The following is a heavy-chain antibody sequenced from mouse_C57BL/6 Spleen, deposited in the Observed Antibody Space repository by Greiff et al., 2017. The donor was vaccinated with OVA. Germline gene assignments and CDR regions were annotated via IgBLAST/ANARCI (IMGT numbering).Heavy chain of an antibody. J-gene: IGHJ1*03. Sequence: QVQLQQPGTELVKPGASVKLSCKASGYTFTSYWMHWVKQRPGQGLEWIGNINPSNGGTNYTEKFQSTATLTVDKSSRTAYSQLSSLTSEDSAVEEGARGGSSHWYFDVWGTGTTVTVSS. CDR3: ARGGSSHWYFDV. CDR2: INPSNGGT. CDR1: GYTFTSYW. D-gene: IGHD1-1*01. V-gene: IGHV1-53*01.